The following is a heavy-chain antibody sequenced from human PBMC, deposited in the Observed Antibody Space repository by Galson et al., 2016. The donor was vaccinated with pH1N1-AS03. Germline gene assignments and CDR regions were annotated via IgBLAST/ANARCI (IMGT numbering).Heavy chain of an antibody. CDR3: ARGWYDIWTGYLVDPCDY. Sequence: SLRLSCAASGFTFSDYYMSWIRQAPGKGLEWISCITSSGGSGPTIYYADSVKGRFTISRDNAKNSLYLQMNSLRADDTAVYYCARGWYDIWTGYLVDPCDYWGQGALVTVSS. CDR2: ITSSGGSGPTI. V-gene: IGHV3-11*01. D-gene: IGHD3-9*01. CDR1: GFTFSDYY. J-gene: IGHJ4*02.